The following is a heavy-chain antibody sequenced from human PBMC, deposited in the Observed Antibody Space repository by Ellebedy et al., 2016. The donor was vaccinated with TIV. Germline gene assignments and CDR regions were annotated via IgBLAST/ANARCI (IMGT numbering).Heavy chain of an antibody. CDR2: MNPNSANT. Sequence: ASVKVSXKASGYTFTNYDLSWVRQAPGQGLEWMGWMNPNSANTGYAQKFQARVTMTRDTSINTAYMELSSLRSDDTAVYYCARDDVGASNSFDYWGQGTLVTVSS. D-gene: IGHD1-26*01. CDR1: GYTFTNYD. CDR3: ARDDVGASNSFDY. V-gene: IGHV1-8*01. J-gene: IGHJ4*02.